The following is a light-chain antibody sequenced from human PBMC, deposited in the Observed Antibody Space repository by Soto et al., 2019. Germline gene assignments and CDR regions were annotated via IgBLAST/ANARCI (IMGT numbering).Light chain of an antibody. CDR3: QQRSNWPLT. V-gene: IGKV3-11*01. Sequence: EIVLTQSPTTLSLSPGEGATLSCRASQSVSRFLAWFQQKPGQAPRLLIYDASNRATGIPARFSGSGSGTDFTLTISSLEPEDFAVYYCQQRSNWPLTFGHGTKVDMK. J-gene: IGKJ3*01. CDR2: DAS. CDR1: QSVSRF.